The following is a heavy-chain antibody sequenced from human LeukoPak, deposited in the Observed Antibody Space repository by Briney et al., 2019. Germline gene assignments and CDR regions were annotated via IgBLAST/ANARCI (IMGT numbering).Heavy chain of an antibody. Sequence: PSETLSLTCTVSGGSISSSSYYWGWIRQPPGKGLEWIGSIYYSGSTYYNPSLKSRVTISVDTSKNQFSLKLSSVTAADTAVYYCARTSCSGGSCSFDYWGRGTLVTVSS. CDR1: GGSISSSSYY. J-gene: IGHJ4*02. D-gene: IGHD2-15*01. CDR3: ARTSCSGGSCSFDY. V-gene: IGHV4-39*07. CDR2: IYYSGST.